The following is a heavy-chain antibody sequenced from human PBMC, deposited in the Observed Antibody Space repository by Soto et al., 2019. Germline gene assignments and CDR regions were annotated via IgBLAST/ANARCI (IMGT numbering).Heavy chain of an antibody. CDR3: ARDPVVVVAATPL. CDR2: IYYSGST. V-gene: IGHV4-30-4*01. D-gene: IGHD2-15*01. CDR1: GGSISSGDYY. Sequence: LSLTCTVSGGSISSGDYYWSWIRQPPGKGLEWIGYIYYSGSTYYNPSLKSRVTISVDTSKNQFSLKLSSVTAADTAVYYCARDPVVVVAATPLWGQGTLVTVS. J-gene: IGHJ4*02.